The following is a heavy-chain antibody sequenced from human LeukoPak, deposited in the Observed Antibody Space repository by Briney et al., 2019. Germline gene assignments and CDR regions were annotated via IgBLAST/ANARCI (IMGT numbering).Heavy chain of an antibody. CDR1: GGSISSYY. CDR2: IYYSGST. J-gene: IGHJ4*02. D-gene: IGHD3-9*01. CDR3: ARDSDILTGYSLGYFDY. V-gene: IGHV4-59*01. Sequence: KSSETLSLTCTVSGGSISSYYWSWIRQPPGKGLEWIGYIYYSGSTNYNPSLKSRVTISIDTSKNQFSLKLSSVTAADTAVYYCARDSDILTGYSLGYFDYWGQGTLVTVSS.